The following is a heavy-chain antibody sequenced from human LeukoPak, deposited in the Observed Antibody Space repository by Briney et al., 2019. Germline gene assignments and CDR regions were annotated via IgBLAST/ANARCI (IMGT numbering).Heavy chain of an antibody. Sequence: GGSLRLSCAASGFTFSSYGMHWVRQAPGKGLEWVAVISYDGSTKYYADSVKGRFTISRDNSKNTLYLQMNSLRAEDTAVYYCAKDGGSYFDYWGQGTLVTVSS. CDR1: GFTFSSYG. CDR2: ISYDGSTK. J-gene: IGHJ4*02. D-gene: IGHD3-16*01. V-gene: IGHV3-30*18. CDR3: AKDGGSYFDY.